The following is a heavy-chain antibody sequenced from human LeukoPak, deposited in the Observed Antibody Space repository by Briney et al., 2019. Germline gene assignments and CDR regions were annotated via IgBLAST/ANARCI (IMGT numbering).Heavy chain of an antibody. J-gene: IGHJ4*02. V-gene: IGHV4-39*07. Sequence: SETLSLTCTVSGGPINNNNYYWGWIRQPPGKGLEWIGSIYHSGRTYYNPSLKSRVTISVDTSKNQFSLKLSSVTAADTAVYYCARESPTYYYGSGSYALWGQGTLVTVSS. D-gene: IGHD3-10*01. CDR3: ARESPTYYYGSGSYAL. CDR2: IYHSGRT. CDR1: GGPINNNNYY.